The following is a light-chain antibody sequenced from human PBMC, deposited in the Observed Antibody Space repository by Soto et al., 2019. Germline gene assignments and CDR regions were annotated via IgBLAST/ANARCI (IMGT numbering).Light chain of an antibody. CDR2: DAS. CDR1: QSVSSY. Sequence: ILLPPSPATLSLAPGERATLSCRASQSVSSYLAWYQQKPGQAPRLLIYDASNRATGIPARFSGSGSGTDFTLTISSLEPEDFAVYYCQQRGNWPITFGQRTRLEIK. V-gene: IGKV3-11*01. CDR3: QQRGNWPIT. J-gene: IGKJ5*01.